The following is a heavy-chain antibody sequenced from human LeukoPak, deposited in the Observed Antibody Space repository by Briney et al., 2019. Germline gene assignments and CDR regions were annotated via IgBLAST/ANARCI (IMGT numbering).Heavy chain of an antibody. D-gene: IGHD4-17*01. V-gene: IGHV3-20*04. J-gene: IGHJ4*02. CDR1: GFTFDDYG. CDR3: VRGYGDYDFFFNY. CDR2: INWNGGST. Sequence: GGSLRLSCAASGFTFDDYGMSGVRQAPGKGLEWVSGINWNGGSTGYADSVKGRFTISRDNAKNSLYLQMNSLRAEDTAFYYCVRGYGDYDFFFNYWGQGTLVTVSS.